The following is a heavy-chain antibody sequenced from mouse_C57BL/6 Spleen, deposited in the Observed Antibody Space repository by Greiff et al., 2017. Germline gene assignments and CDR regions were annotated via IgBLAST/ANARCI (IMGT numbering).Heavy chain of an antibody. D-gene: IGHD4-1*01. CDR1: GFSLTSYG. CDR2: IWRGGST. V-gene: IGHV2-5*01. CDR3: AKNWGTGYYAMDY. J-gene: IGHJ4*01. Sequence: VQVVESGPGLVQPSQRLSITCTVSGFSLTSYGVHWVRQSPGKGLEWLGVIWRGGSTDYNAAFMSRLSITKDNSKSQVFFKMNSLQADDTAIYYCAKNWGTGYYAMDYWGQGTSGTVSS.